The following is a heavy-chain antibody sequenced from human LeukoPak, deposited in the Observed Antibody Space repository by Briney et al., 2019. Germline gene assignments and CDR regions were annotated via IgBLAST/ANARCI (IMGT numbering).Heavy chain of an antibody. Sequence: GESLKISCKGFGYSFNTYWIGWVRQVPGKGLEWMGIIYPGDSTTQYSPPFQGQVTISADKSTSTAYLQWSSLKASDTATYYCACRKYYDTWSDPWGQGTLVTVSS. CDR3: ACRKYYDTWSDP. V-gene: IGHV5-51*01. J-gene: IGHJ5*02. CDR2: IYPGDSTT. CDR1: GYSFNTYW. D-gene: IGHD3-3*01.